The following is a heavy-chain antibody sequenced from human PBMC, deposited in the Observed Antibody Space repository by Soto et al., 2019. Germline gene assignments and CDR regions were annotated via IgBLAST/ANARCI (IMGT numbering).Heavy chain of an antibody. Sequence: ASVKVSCKTSGYTFTSYVINWVRQAPGQGLEWMGFSTHTGNTIYAQKFQGRVALTTDSSTSTAHMEVRGLRSDDTAVYYCARSGEHRLDFWGQGTPVTVSS. J-gene: IGHJ4*02. CDR3: ARSGEHRLDF. D-gene: IGHD1-26*01. CDR1: GYTFTSYV. CDR2: STHTGNT. V-gene: IGHV1-18*01.